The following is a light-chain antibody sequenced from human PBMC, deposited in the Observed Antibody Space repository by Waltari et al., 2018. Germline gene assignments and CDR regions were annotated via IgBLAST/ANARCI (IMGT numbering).Light chain of an antibody. CDR1: QSVSTY. V-gene: IGKV3-11*01. CDR3: QQRSNWPRT. Sequence: EIVLTQSPDTLSLSPGERATLSCRASQSVSTYLAWYQQKPGQAPRLLIYSASYRATGVPARFSGSGSGTDFTLTISSLEPEDFAVYYCQQRSNWPRTFGQGTKVEIK. J-gene: IGKJ1*01. CDR2: SAS.